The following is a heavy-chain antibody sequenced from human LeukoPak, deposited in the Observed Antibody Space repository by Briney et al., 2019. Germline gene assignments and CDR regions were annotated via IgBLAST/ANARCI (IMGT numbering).Heavy chain of an antibody. CDR1: GYTFDVYY. Sequence: ASVRVSCKASGYTFDVYYIHWVRQAPGQGLEWMGRINSNSGDTNHAQKFQGRVTMTRDTSITTAYMELSSLRFDDTAVYYCARDRTSTWYGGIDYWGQGTLVTVSS. V-gene: IGHV1-2*06. CDR2: INSNSGDT. CDR3: ARDRTSTWYGGIDY. D-gene: IGHD6-13*01. J-gene: IGHJ4*02.